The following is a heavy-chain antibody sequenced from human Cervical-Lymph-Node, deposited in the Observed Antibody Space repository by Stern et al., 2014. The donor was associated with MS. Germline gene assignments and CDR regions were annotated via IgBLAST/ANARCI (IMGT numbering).Heavy chain of an antibody. CDR2: INPSGGST. J-gene: IGHJ4*02. CDR1: GYTFTSYY. Sequence: VQLVESGAEVKKPGASVKVSCKASGYTFTSYYMHWVRQAPGQGLEWMGIINPSGGSTSYAQKFQGRVTMTRDTSTSTVYMELSSLRSEDTAVYYCAVDYGGQYYFDYWGQGTLVTVSS. CDR3: AVDYGGQYYFDY. V-gene: IGHV1-46*01. D-gene: IGHD4-23*01.